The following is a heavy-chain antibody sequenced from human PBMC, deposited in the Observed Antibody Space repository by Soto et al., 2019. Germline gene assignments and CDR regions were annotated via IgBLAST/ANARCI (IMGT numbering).Heavy chain of an antibody. Sequence: QITLKESGPTLVKPTQTLTLTCTFSGFSLSTSGVGVGWIRQSPGKVLQWLALIYWNGDKRYNPSLKTRLTITKDTSKNQVVLTLTNMDPVDTATYYCAHRPSGWFLFDYWGQGTLVTVSS. D-gene: IGHD6-19*01. V-gene: IGHV2-5*01. CDR2: IYWNGDK. J-gene: IGHJ4*02. CDR1: GFSLSTSGVG. CDR3: AHRPSGWFLFDY.